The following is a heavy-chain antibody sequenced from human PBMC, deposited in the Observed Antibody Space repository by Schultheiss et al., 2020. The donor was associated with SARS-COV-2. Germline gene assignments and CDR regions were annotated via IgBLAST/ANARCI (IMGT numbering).Heavy chain of an antibody. V-gene: IGHV3-30-3*01. CDR1: GFTFSGSA. D-gene: IGHD3-22*01. Sequence: GGSLRLSCAASGFTFSGSAMHWVRQAPGKGLEWVAVISYDGSNKYYADSVKGRFTISRDNSKNTLYLQMNSLRAEDTAVYYCARASSSGYFDYWGQGTLVTVSS. CDR2: ISYDGSNK. J-gene: IGHJ4*02. CDR3: ARASSSGYFDY.